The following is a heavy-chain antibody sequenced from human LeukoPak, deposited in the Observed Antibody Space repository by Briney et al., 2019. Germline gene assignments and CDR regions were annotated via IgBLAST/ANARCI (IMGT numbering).Heavy chain of an antibody. CDR2: IDPSDSYT. Sequence: GESLNICCNGCGYSFTSYLISWVRQLPGKLLGWMGRIDPSDSYTNNSPSFQGHVTISADKSISTANLQWSSLKASDTAMYYCARHVRVGDTKPFDHWGQGTLVTVSS. CDR1: GYSFTSYL. D-gene: IGHD1-26*01. J-gene: IGHJ5*02. CDR3: ARHVRVGDTKPFDH. V-gene: IGHV5-10-1*01.